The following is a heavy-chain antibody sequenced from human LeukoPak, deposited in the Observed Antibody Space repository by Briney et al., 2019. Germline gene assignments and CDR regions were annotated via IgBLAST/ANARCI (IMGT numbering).Heavy chain of an antibody. CDR1: GYTLTELS. D-gene: IGHD6-13*01. V-gene: IGHV1-24*01. J-gene: IGHJ5*02. CDR2: FDPEDGET. Sequence: GASVKVSRKVSGYTLTELSMHWVRQAPGKGLEWMGGFDPEDGETIYAQKFQGRVTMTEDTSTDTAYMELSSLRSEDTAVYYCATTPGAAAGWFDPWGQGTLVTVSS. CDR3: ATTPGAAAGWFDP.